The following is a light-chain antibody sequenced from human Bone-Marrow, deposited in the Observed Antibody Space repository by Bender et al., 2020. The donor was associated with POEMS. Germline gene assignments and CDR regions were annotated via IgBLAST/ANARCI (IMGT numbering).Light chain of an antibody. Sequence: QSALTQPASVSGSPGQSLTISCTGTDSEIGDYNLVSWYQQQPGEVPKLIIYDVSNRPSGVSNRFSGSKSGNTASLTISGLQAEDEADYYCISYTSSGTLYIFGTGTKVTVL. J-gene: IGLJ1*01. CDR3: ISYTSSGTLYI. V-gene: IGLV2-14*01. CDR1: DSEIGDYNL. CDR2: DVS.